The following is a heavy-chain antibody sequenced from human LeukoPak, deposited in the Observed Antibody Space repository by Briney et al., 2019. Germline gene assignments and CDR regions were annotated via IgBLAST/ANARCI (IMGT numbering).Heavy chain of an antibody. Sequence: SETLSLTCTVSGDSISSYYWSWIRKPAGKELEWIGRIYTSGSINYNPSLKSRVTMSVDTSKNQFSLRLTSVTAADTAVYYCARLAQKLERIAVAGTSEWRANWYFDLWGRGTLVTVSS. J-gene: IGHJ2*01. V-gene: IGHV4-4*07. CDR3: ARLAQKLERIAVAGTSEWRANWYFDL. CDR2: IYTSGSI. CDR1: GDSISSYY. D-gene: IGHD6-19*01.